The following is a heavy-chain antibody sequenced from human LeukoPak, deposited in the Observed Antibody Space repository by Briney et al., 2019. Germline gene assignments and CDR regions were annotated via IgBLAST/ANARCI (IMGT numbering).Heavy chain of an antibody. J-gene: IGHJ4*02. CDR3: ARDYYGSGSYYPY. V-gene: IGHV3-21*01. D-gene: IGHD3-10*01. CDR1: GFTFSSYS. CDR2: ISSSSSYI. Sequence: GGSLRLSCAASGFTFSSYSMNWVRQAPGKGLEWVSSISSSSSYIYYADSVKGRFTISRDNAKNSLYLQMNSLRAEDTAVYYCARDYYGSGSYYPYWGQGTLVTDSS.